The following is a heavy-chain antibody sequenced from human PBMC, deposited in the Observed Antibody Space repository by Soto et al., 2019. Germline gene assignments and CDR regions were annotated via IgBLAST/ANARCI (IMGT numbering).Heavy chain of an antibody. Sequence: QITLKESGPTLVKPTQTLTLTCTFSGFSLSTSGVGVGWISQPPGKALEWLALMYWDDDKRYSPSLKSRLTITKDTSKNQVVLTMTNMDPVDTATYYCAHKYCSGGSCYSGYFDYWGQGTLVTVSS. CDR1: GFSLSTSGVG. V-gene: IGHV2-5*02. CDR3: AHKYCSGGSCYSGYFDY. D-gene: IGHD2-15*01. J-gene: IGHJ4*02. CDR2: MYWDDDK.